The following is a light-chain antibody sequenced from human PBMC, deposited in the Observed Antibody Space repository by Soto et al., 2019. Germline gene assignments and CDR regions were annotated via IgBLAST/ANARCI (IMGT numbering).Light chain of an antibody. V-gene: IGKV1-5*03. CDR2: EAS. CDR3: HQYSSFPWT. Sequence: DIHMTQSPSSLAASFGDRVTITCGASQRISGYLNWYQHKPGQAPNLLIYEASNLESGVPSRFRGSGSGTEFTLTISSLQPVDFATYYCHQYSSFPWTFGQGTKVDIK. CDR1: QRISGY. J-gene: IGKJ1*01.